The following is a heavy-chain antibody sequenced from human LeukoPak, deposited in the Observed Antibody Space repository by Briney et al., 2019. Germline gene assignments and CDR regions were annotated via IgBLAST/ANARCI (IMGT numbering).Heavy chain of an antibody. D-gene: IGHD6-6*01. Sequence: GGSLRLSCAASGFTFSSYAMSWVRQAPGKGLEWVSAIGGSGGGTFYADSVKGRFTISRDNSKNTLFLQMNSLRAEDTAVYYCAKTEYYFDFWGRGTLVTVSS. J-gene: IGHJ4*02. CDR2: IGGSGGGT. CDR3: AKTEYYFDF. V-gene: IGHV3-23*01. CDR1: GFTFSSYA.